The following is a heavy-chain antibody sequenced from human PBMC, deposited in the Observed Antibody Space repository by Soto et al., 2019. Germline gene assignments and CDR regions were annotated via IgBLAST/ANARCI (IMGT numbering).Heavy chain of an antibody. Sequence: PSETLSLTCTVSGGSISSYYWSWIRQPPGKGLEWIGYIYYSGSTNYNPSLKSRVTISVDTSKNQFSLKLSSVTAADTAVYYCARHSCSSTSCYADNWFDPWGQGTLVTVSS. V-gene: IGHV4-59*08. D-gene: IGHD2-2*01. J-gene: IGHJ5*02. CDR3: ARHSCSSTSCYADNWFDP. CDR1: GGSISSYY. CDR2: IYYSGST.